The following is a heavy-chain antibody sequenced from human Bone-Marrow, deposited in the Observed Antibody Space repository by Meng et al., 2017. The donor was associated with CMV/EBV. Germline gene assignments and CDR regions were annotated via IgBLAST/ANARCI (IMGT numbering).Heavy chain of an antibody. CDR1: GFTFSSYG. CDR2: IRYDGSNK. CDR3: ACQETYYYDSSGHYCDY. D-gene: IGHD3-22*01. V-gene: IGHV3-30*02. J-gene: IGHJ4*02. Sequence: GGSLRLSCAASGFTFSSYGMHWVRQAPGKGLEWVAFIRYDGSNKYYADSVKGRFTISRDNSKNTLYLQMNSLRAEDTAVYYCACQETYYYDSSGHYCDYWGQGTLVTVSS.